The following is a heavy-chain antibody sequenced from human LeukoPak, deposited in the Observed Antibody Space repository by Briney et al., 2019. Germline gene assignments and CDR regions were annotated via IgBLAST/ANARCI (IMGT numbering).Heavy chain of an antibody. CDR3: ARSRRRELLGTYFDY. CDR2: ISGSGGST. D-gene: IGHD1-26*01. Sequence: PGGSLRLSCAASGFTFSSYAMSWVRQAPGKGLEWVSAISGSGGSTYYADSVKGRFTISRDNSKNTLYLQMNSLRPEDTAVYYCARSRRRELLGTYFDYWGQGTLVTVSS. J-gene: IGHJ4*02. V-gene: IGHV3-23*01. CDR1: GFTFSSYA.